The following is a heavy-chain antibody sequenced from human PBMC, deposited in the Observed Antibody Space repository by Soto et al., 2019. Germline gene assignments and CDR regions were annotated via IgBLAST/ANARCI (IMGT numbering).Heavy chain of an antibody. CDR3: ARARRALAIRVTGLGSTNWFDP. V-gene: IGHV1-2*02. CDR1: GYTFTGYY. CDR2: INPNSGGT. Sequence: WASVKVSCKASGYTFTGYYMHWVRQAPGQGLEWMGWINPNSGGTNYAQKFQGRVTMTRDTSISTAYMELSRLRSDGTAVYYCARARRALAIRVTGLGSTNWFDPWGQGTLVTVSS. D-gene: IGHD5-18*01. J-gene: IGHJ5*02.